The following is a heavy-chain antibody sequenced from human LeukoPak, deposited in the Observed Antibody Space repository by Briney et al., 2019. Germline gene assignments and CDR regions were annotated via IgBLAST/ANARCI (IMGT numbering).Heavy chain of an antibody. Sequence: PGGSLRLSCAGTGFTFSNYAMRWVRQAPAKGLQWVAVIWYDGSKKDYADSVEGRFTISRDNSGNTVYLQMNSLRVEDTALYYCARGIAAAGNPNWFDPWGQGTLVTVSS. V-gene: IGHV3-33*01. D-gene: IGHD6-13*01. J-gene: IGHJ5*02. CDR2: IWYDGSKK. CDR3: ARGIAAAGNPNWFDP. CDR1: GFTFSNYA.